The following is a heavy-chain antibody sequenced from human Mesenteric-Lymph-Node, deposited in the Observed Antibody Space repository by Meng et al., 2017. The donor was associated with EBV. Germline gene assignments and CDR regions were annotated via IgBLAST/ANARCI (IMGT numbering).Heavy chain of an antibody. Sequence: QVHLVQSGAEVKKPGASVKVSCKASGYRFNSYGISWVRQAPGQGLEWMGWISADNGNTIFAQKFQGRVTMTADSSTSTAYMEVTSLTSDDTAVYYCASGGSGINFDYWGQGTLVTVSS. V-gene: IGHV1-18*01. CDR3: ASGGSGINFDY. CDR1: GYRFNSYG. D-gene: IGHD3-10*01. J-gene: IGHJ4*02. CDR2: ISADNGNT.